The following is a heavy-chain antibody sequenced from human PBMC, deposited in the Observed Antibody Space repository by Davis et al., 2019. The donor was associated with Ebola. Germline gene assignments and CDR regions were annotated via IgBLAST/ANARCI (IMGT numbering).Heavy chain of an antibody. Sequence: GESLKISCKGSGYSFTSYWIGWVRQMPGKGLEWMGIIYPGDSDTRYSPSFQGQVTISADKSISTAYLQWSSLKASDTAMYYCARLEGEYGGNSIDWYFDLWGRGTLVTVSS. D-gene: IGHD4-23*01. CDR2: IYPGDSDT. J-gene: IGHJ2*01. CDR1: GYSFTSYW. V-gene: IGHV5-51*01. CDR3: ARLEGEYGGNSIDWYFDL.